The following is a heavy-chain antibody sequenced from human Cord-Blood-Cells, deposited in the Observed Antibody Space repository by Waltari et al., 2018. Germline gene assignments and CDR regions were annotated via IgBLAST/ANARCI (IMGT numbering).Heavy chain of an antibody. CDR2: ISSSSYI. D-gene: IGHD3-10*01. J-gene: IGHJ6*03. CDR1: S. CDR3: AREGYYGSGSPLTVYYYYYYMDV. V-gene: IGHV3-21*01. Sequence: SMNWVRQAPGKGLEWVSSISSSSYIYYADSVKGRFTISRDNAKNSLYLQMNSLRAEDTAVYYCAREGYYGSGSPLTVYYYYYYMDVWGKGTTVTVSS.